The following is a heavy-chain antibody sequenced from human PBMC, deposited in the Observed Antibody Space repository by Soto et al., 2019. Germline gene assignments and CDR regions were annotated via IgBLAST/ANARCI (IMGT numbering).Heavy chain of an antibody. V-gene: IGHV3-74*01. CDR2: IKSDGSST. J-gene: IGHJ4*02. Sequence: GGSLRLSCVGSGFTFSNYWMHWVRQAPGKGLEWVSRIKSDGSSTIYADPAKGRFTISRDNAKNSVFLKMNNLRAEDSAVYYCGRVPGRGYPFAYRGQGTLVTVSS. CDR1: GFTFSNYW. D-gene: IGHD3-10*01. CDR3: GRVPGRGYPFAY.